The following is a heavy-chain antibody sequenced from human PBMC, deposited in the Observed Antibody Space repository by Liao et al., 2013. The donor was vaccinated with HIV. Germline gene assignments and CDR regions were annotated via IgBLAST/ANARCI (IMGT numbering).Heavy chain of an antibody. Sequence: QVQLQESGPGLVKPSETLSLTCTVSGGSISSYYWGWIRQPPGKGLEWIGSIYYSGSTYYNPSLKSRVTISVDTSKNQFSLKLSSVTAADTAVYYCARGNEGIQLWSAYFDLWGRGTLVTVSS. CDR2: IYYSGST. V-gene: IGHV4-39*07. D-gene: IGHD5-18*01. CDR3: ARGNEGIQLWSAYFDL. CDR1: GGSISSYY. J-gene: IGHJ2*01.